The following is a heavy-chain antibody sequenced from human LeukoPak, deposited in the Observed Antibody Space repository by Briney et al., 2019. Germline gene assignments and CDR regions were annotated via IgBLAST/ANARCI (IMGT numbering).Heavy chain of an antibody. CDR2: MNPNSGNT. Sequence: ASVKVSCKASGYTFTSYDINWVRQATGQGLEWMGRMNPNSGNTGYAQKFQGRVTITRNTSISTAYMELSSLRSEDTAVYYCARGLSSSWYTHDAFDIWGQGTMVTVSS. J-gene: IGHJ3*02. V-gene: IGHV1-8*03. D-gene: IGHD6-13*01. CDR3: ARGLSSSWYTHDAFDI. CDR1: GYTFTSYD.